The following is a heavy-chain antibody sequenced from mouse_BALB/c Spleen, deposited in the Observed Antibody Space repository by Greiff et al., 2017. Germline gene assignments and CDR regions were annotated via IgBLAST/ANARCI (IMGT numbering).Heavy chain of an antibody. J-gene: IGHJ4*01. Sequence: EVMLVESGGGLVQPGGSRKLSCAASGFTFSSFGMHWVRQAPEKGLEWVAYISSGSSTIYYADTVKGRFTISRDNPKNTLFLQMTSLRSEDTAMYYCARLYRYDGLDAMDYWGQGTSVTVSS. CDR1: GFTFSSFG. CDR3: ARLYRYDGLDAMDY. D-gene: IGHD2-14*01. CDR2: ISSGSSTI. V-gene: IGHV5-17*02.